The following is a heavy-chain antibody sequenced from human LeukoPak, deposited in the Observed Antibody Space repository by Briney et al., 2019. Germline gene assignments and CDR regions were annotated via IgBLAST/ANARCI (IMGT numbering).Heavy chain of an antibody. Sequence: GESLKISCKGSGCSFTSYWIGWVRQMPGKGLDWMGNIYPGDSDTRYSPSFQGQVTISADKSISTAYLQWSSLKASDTAMYYCARRSSGYCSSTSCYYWFDPWGQGTLVTVSS. CDR3: ARRSSGYCSSTSCYYWFDP. D-gene: IGHD2-2*01. CDR1: GCSFTSYW. V-gene: IGHV5-51*01. CDR2: IYPGDSDT. J-gene: IGHJ5*02.